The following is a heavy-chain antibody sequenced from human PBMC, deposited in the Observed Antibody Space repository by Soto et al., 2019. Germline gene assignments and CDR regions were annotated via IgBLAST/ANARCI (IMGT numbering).Heavy chain of an antibody. J-gene: IGHJ6*02. CDR3: ARDSMGSGSFVDGMDV. CDR1: GFTFSSYS. CDR2: ISSSSSYI. V-gene: IGHV3-21*01. Sequence: GSLRLSCAASGFTFSSYSMNWVRQAPGKGLEWVSSISSSSSYIYYADSVKGRFTISRDNAKNSLYLQMNSLRAEDTAVYYCARDSMGSGSFVDGMDVWGQGTTVTVSS. D-gene: IGHD3-10*01.